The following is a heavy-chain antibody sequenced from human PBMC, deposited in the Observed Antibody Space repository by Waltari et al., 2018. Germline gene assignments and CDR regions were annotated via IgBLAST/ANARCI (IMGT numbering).Heavy chain of an antibody. D-gene: IGHD3-22*01. V-gene: IGHV1-69*04. CDR1: GGTFSSYA. Sequence: QVQLVQSGAEVKKPGSSVKVSCKASGGTFSSYAISWVRQAPGQGLGWMGGIIPILGIANYAQKFQGRVTITADESTSTAYMELSSLRSEDTAVYYCARDAYYDSSGYYSYYYYYYMDVWGKGTTVTVSS. CDR2: IIPILGIA. CDR3: ARDAYYDSSGYYSYYYYYYMDV. J-gene: IGHJ6*03.